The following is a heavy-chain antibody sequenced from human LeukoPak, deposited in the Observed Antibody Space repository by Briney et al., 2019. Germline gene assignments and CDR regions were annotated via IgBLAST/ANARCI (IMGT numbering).Heavy chain of an antibody. J-gene: IGHJ4*02. D-gene: IGHD2-15*01. CDR1: GGSVSGYY. Sequence: SETLSLTCTVSGGSVSGYYWNWIRQPPGKGLEWIGYIYYSGSTNYNPSLKSRVTMSLDTSKNQFSLKLSSVTAADTAVYHCARDSGSNFDYWGQGTLVTVSS. V-gene: IGHV4-59*02. CDR2: IYYSGST. CDR3: ARDSGSNFDY.